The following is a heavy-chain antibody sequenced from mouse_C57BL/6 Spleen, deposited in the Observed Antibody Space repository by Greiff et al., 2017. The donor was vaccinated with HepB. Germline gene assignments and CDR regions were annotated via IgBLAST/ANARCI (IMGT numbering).Heavy chain of an antibody. CDR1: GFTFSSYA. CDR2: ISDGGSYT. J-gene: IGHJ2*01. D-gene: IGHD1-1*01. CDR3: ARDPDYGSSSGYFDY. Sequence: EVKLVDSGGGLVKPGGSLKLSCAASGFTFSSYAMSWVRQTPEKRLEWVATISDGGSYTYYPDNVKGRFTISRDNAKNNLYLQMSHLKSEDTAMYYCARDPDYGSSSGYFDYWGQGTTLTVSS. V-gene: IGHV5-4*01.